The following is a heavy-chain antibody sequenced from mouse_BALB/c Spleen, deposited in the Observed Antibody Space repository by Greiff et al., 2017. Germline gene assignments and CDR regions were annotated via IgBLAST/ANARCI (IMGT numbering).Heavy chain of an antibody. V-gene: IGHV5-4*02. CDR3: ARDGVFYAMDY. CDR1: GFTFSDYY. CDR2: ISDGGSYT. J-gene: IGHJ4*01. Sequence: EVQRVESGGGLVKPGGSLKLSCAASGFTFSDYYMYWVRQTPEKRLEWVATISDGGSYTYYPDSVKGRFTISRDNAKNNLYLQMSSLKSEDTAMYYCARDGVFYAMDYWGQGTSVTVSS.